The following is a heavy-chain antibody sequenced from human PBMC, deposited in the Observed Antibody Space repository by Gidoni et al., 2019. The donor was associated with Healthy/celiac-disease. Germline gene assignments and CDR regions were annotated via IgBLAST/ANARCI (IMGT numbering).Heavy chain of an antibody. CDR3: AKDRDGDYGYFDY. Sequence: EVQLLESGGGLVQPGGSLRLSCAASGFTFSSYAMSWFRQAPGKGLEWVSAIRGSGGSTYSADAVKGRFTISRDNSKTTLYLQMNSLRAEDTAVYYCAKDRDGDYGYFDYWGQGTLVTVAS. J-gene: IGHJ4*02. CDR1: GFTFSSYA. V-gene: IGHV3-23*01. D-gene: IGHD4-17*01. CDR2: IRGSGGST.